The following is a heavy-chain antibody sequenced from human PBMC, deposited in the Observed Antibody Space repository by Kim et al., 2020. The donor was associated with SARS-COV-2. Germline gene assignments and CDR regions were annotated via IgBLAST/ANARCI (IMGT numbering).Heavy chain of an antibody. CDR3: ARHQNYYYYYYYMDV. V-gene: IGHV1-69*01. J-gene: IGHJ6*03. D-gene: IGHD3-10*01. Sequence: QKFQGRVTITADESTSTAYMELSSLRSEDTAVYYCARHQNYYYYYYYMDVWGKGTTVTVSS.